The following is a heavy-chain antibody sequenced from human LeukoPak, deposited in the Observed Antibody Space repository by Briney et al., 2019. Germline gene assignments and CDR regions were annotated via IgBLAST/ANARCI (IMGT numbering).Heavy chain of an antibody. D-gene: IGHD3-10*02. CDR2: ISSSGSTI. Sequence: GGSLRLSCAASGFTFSSFEMKWVRQAPGKGLEWVSYISSSGSTIYYADSVKGRFTISRDNAKNSLYLQMNSLRAEDTAVYYCAELGITMIGGVWGKGTTVTISS. CDR3: AELGITMIGGV. CDR1: GFTFSSFE. J-gene: IGHJ6*04. V-gene: IGHV3-48*03.